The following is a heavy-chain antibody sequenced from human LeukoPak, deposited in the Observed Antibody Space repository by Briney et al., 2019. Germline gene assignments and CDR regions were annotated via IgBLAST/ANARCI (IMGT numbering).Heavy chain of an antibody. V-gene: IGHV4-61*02. CDR3: ARDPMHVDAFDI. J-gene: IGHJ3*02. Sequence: SETLSLTCTVSGGSISSGSYYWSWIRQPAGKGLEWIGRIYTSGSTNYNPSLKSRVTISVDTSKNQFSLKLSSVTAADTAVYYCARDPMHVDAFDIWGQGTMVTVSS. CDR2: IYTSGST. CDR1: GGSISSGSYY.